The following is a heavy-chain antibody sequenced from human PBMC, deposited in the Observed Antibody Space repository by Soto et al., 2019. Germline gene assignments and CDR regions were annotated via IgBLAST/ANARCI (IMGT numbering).Heavy chain of an antibody. J-gene: IGHJ4*02. CDR3: ARRTRYYDILTGYYSFDS. CDR1: GGAISSSSYD. D-gene: IGHD3-9*01. V-gene: IGHV4-39*01. Sequence: SETLSLTCTGSGGAISSSSYDWGWIRQPPGKGLEWIGSIYYRGSTYYNPSLKSRVTISVDTAKNQFSLKLSSVTAADTAVYYCARRTRYYDILTGYYSFDSWGQGTLVPVSS. CDR2: IYYRGST.